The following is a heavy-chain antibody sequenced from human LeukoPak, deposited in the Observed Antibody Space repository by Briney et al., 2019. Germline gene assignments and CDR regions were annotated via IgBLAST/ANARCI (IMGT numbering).Heavy chain of an antibody. J-gene: IGHJ4*02. V-gene: IGHV3-21*04. CDR2: IGTSNSDR. D-gene: IGHD2-15*01. CDR3: AKAPVTTCSGAYCYPFDY. Sequence: GGSLRLSCAGSGFSFSYQGMTWVRQAPGKGLEWVSSIGTSNSDRYYADSVKGRFTISRDSSKNTLYLQMNSLRAGDAAVYYCAKAPVTTCSGAYCYPFDYWSQGTLVTVSS. CDR1: GFSFSYQG.